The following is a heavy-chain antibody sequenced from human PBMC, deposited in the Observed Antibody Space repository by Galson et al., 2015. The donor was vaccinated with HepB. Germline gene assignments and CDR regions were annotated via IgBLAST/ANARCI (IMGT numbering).Heavy chain of an antibody. V-gene: IGHV1-46*01. CDR3: ARGPGYTSADPPPDP. D-gene: IGHD6-25*01. CDR1: GYTFTSYY. J-gene: IGHJ5*02. CDR2: INPSGGST. Sequence: SVKVSCKASGYTFTSYYMHWVRQAPGQGLEWMGIINPSGGSTSYAQKFQGRVTMTRDTSTSTVYMELSSRQSADTAVYYCARGPGYTSADPPPDPWGQGTLVTVSS.